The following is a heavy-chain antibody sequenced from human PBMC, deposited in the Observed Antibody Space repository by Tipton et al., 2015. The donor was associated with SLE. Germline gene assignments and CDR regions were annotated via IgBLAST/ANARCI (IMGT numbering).Heavy chain of an antibody. CDR2: IYTSGST. CDR3: ARDGYSGGWEGDFDF. V-gene: IGHV4-61*02. Sequence: TLSLTCNVSGGSFSTGSYSWNWIRQPAGKGLEWIGRIYTSGSTNYNPSLRSRVTMSVDSSKNQFSLKLNSVTAADTAVYYCARDGYSGGWEGDFDFWGRGTLVTVSS. CDR1: GGSFSTGSYS. D-gene: IGHD1-26*01. J-gene: IGHJ4*02.